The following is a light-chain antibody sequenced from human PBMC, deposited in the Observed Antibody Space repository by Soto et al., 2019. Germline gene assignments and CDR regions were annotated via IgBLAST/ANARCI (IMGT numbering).Light chain of an antibody. V-gene: IGKV3-15*01. CDR1: QSVSSN. Sequence: EIVMTQSPATLSVSPGERATLSCRASQSVSSNLAWYQQKPGQAPRLLIYRASTRATGIPARFSGSGSGTDFNLTLTSLKSEDFAVYYCQHYHNWPPWTFGQGTKVEIK. J-gene: IGKJ1*01. CDR2: RAS. CDR3: QHYHNWPPWT.